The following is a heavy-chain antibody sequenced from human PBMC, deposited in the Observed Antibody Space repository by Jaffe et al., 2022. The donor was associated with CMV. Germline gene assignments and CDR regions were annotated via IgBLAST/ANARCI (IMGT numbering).Heavy chain of an antibody. Sequence: EVQLLESGGGLVQPGGSLRLSCAASGFTFSSYAMSWVRQAPGKGLEWVSAISGSGGSTYYADSVKGRFTISRDNSKNTLYLQMNSLRAEDTAVYYCAKDLTTVGHVDHEFDYWGQGTLVTVSS. J-gene: IGHJ4*02. V-gene: IGHV3-23*01. CDR2: ISGSGGST. D-gene: IGHD4-17*01. CDR3: AKDLTTVGHVDHEFDY. CDR1: GFTFSSYA.